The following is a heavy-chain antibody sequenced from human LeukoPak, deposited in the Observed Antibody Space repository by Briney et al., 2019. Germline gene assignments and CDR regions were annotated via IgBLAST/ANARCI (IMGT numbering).Heavy chain of an antibody. CDR3: TTERNWELLRPYGLDI. CDR1: GFTVSGNY. V-gene: IGHV3-15*01. D-gene: IGHD1-26*01. Sequence: GGSLRLSCAASGFTVSGNYMSWVRQAPGKGLEWVGRIRTKIEGETRDYPAPVKGRFIISRDDSKTTLYLQMNGLKTEDSAVYYCTTERNWELLRPYGLDIWGQGTTVIVSS. CDR2: IRTKIEGETR. J-gene: IGHJ6*02.